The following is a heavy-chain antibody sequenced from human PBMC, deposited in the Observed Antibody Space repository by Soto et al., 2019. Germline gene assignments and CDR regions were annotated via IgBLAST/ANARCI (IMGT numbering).Heavy chain of an antibody. V-gene: IGHV3-33*01. D-gene: IGHD5-12*01. CDR2: IWHDGTRK. Sequence: QVHLVESGGGVVQPGGSLTLSCSVSDFAFRLHGIHWVRHTPGKGLEWVAMIWHDGTRKYFRDSVRGRFTISRDSAKNKVYLQMHSLRADDTAMYFCARSLFMVAPDNEPFDYWGQGTKVTVSS. J-gene: IGHJ4*02. CDR3: ARSLFMVAPDNEPFDY. CDR1: DFAFRLHG.